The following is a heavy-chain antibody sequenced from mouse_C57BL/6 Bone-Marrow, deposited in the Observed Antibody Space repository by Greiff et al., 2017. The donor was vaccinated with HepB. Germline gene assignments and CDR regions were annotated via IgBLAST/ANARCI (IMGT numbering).Heavy chain of an antibody. J-gene: IGHJ3*01. D-gene: IGHD1-1*01. Sequence: DVKLVESGGDLVKPGGSLKLSCAASGFTFSSYGMSWVRQTPDKRLEWVATISSGGSYTYYPDSVKGRFTISRDNAKNTLYLQMSSLKSEDTAMYYCARPYYGSFAYWGQGTLVTVSA. CDR1: GFTFSSYG. CDR2: ISSGGSYT. CDR3: ARPYYGSFAY. V-gene: IGHV5-6*02.